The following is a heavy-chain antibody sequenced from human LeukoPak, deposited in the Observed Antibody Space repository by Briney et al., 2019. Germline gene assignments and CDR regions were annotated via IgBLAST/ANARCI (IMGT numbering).Heavy chain of an antibody. CDR3: AREGVGAAKRGAFDY. CDR1: GYTFTSYY. Sequence: ASVKVSCKASGYTFTSYYMHWVRQAPGQGLEWMGIINPSGGSTSYAQNFQGRVTITADESTSTAYMELSSLRFEDTAVYYCAREGVGAAKRGAFDYWGQGTLVTVSS. D-gene: IGHD2-15*01. V-gene: IGHV1-46*01. CDR2: INPSGGST. J-gene: IGHJ4*02.